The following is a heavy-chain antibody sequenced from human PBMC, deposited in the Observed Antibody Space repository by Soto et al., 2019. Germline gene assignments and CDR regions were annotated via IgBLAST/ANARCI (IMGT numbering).Heavy chain of an antibody. J-gene: IGHJ4*02. V-gene: IGHV2-26*01. D-gene: IGHD7-27*01. Sequence: GSGPTLVNPTETLTLTCTVSGFSLSNARMGVSWIRQPPGKALEWLAHIFSNDEKSYSTSLKSRLTISKDTSKSQVVLTMTNMDPVDTATYYCARIRGETGDLPFDYWGQGTLVTVSS. CDR2: IFSNDEK. CDR3: ARIRGETGDLPFDY. CDR1: GFSLSNARMG.